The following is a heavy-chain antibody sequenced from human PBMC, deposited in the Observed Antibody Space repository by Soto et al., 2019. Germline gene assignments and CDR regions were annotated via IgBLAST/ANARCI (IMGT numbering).Heavy chain of an antibody. Sequence: GGSLRLSCAASGFTFGSYSMNWVRQAPGKGLEWVSSISSSSYIYYADSVKGRFTISRDNAKNSLYLQMNSLRAEDTAVYYCARDRRIAVAGKIHNWFDPWGQGTLVTVSS. J-gene: IGHJ5*02. CDR1: GFTFGSYS. CDR3: ARDRRIAVAGKIHNWFDP. CDR2: ISSSSYI. V-gene: IGHV3-21*01. D-gene: IGHD6-19*01.